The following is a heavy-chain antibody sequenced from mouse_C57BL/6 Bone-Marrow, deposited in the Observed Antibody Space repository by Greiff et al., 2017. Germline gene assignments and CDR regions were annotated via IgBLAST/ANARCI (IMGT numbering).Heavy chain of an antibody. CDR2: IYPGDGDT. D-gene: IGHD1-1*01. CDR3: AREEGRNWYFDV. CDR1: GYAFSSSW. J-gene: IGHJ1*03. Sequence: QVQLQQSGPELVKPGASVKISCKASGYAFSSSWMNWVKQRPGKGLEWIGRIYPGDGDTNYNGKFKGKATLTADKSSSTAYMQLSSLTSEDSAVYFCAREEGRNWYFDVWGTGTTVTVSA. V-gene: IGHV1-82*01.